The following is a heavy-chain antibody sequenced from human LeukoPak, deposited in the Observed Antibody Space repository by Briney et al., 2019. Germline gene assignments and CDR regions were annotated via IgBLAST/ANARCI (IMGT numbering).Heavy chain of an antibody. V-gene: IGHV1-2*02. D-gene: IGHD3-10*01. CDR3: ARSATITMVRRVFNWFVP. Sequence: ASVKVSCKASGYTFTSYYMHWVRQAPGQGLEWMGWINPNSGGTNYAQKFQGRVTMTRDTSNSTAYMELSRLRSDDTAVYYCARSATITMVRRVFNWFVPLGEGTLVTVSS. CDR1: GYTFTSYY. J-gene: IGHJ5*02. CDR2: INPNSGGT.